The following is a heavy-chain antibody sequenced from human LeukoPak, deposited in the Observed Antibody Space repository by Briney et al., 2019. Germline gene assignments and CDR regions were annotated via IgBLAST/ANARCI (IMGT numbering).Heavy chain of an antibody. J-gene: IGHJ4*02. CDR3: ARAGIAAAGPFDY. V-gene: IGHV3-21*01. CDR1: GFTFSSYS. D-gene: IGHD6-13*01. CDR2: ISSSSSYI. Sequence: PGGSLRLSCAASGFTFSSYSMNWVRQAPGKGLEWVSSISSSSSYIYYADSVKGRFTISRDNAKNSLYLQMNSLRAEDTAVYYCARAGIAAAGPFDYWGQGTLVTASS.